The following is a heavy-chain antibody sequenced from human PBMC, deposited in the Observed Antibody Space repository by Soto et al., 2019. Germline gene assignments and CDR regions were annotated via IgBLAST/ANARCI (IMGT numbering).Heavy chain of an antibody. CDR3: AAYSSGWYGGYNWFDP. V-gene: IGHV4-59*01. CDR1: GGSISSYY. CDR2: IYYSGST. D-gene: IGHD6-19*01. Sequence: SETLSLTCTVSGGSISSYYWSWIRQPPGKGLEWIGYIYYSGSTNYNPSLKSRVTISVDTSKNQFSLKLSSVTAADTAVYYCAAYSSGWYGGYNWFDPWGQGTLVTVSS. J-gene: IGHJ5*02.